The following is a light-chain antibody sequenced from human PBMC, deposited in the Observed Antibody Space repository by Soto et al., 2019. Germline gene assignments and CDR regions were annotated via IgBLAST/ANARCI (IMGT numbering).Light chain of an antibody. CDR3: SSYSTTTTPCV. CDR2: EVG. V-gene: IGLV2-14*01. J-gene: IGLJ1*01. Sequence: QSVLTQPASVSGSPGQSITISCTGTSRDVGAYHYVSWYQQHPGKAPKLIIYEVGARPSGVSNRFSGSKSGNTASLTISGLQADDEGYYYCSSYSTTTTPCVFGTGTKVTVL. CDR1: SRDVGAYHY.